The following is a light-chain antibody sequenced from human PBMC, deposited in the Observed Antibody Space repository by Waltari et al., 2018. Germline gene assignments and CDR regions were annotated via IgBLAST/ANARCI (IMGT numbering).Light chain of an antibody. CDR3: QQLNSFPLT. CDR2: AAS. J-gene: IGKJ4*01. V-gene: IGKV1-9*01. CDR1: QVISSY. Sequence: IQLTQSPSSLSASVGDRVPITCRASQVISSYLAWYQQKPGKAPRLLIYAASTLQSGGPPRVSGSGSGTDFTLTISSLQPEDFATYYCQQLNSFPLTFGGGTKVEIK.